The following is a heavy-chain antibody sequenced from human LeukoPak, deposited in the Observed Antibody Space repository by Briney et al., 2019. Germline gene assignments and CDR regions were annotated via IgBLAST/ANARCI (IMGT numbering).Heavy chain of an antibody. CDR2: IYFSGST. CDR1: GGSIRSHC. V-gene: IGHV4-59*11. D-gene: IGHD6-6*01. J-gene: IGHJ4*02. CDR3: ARGAAPHHSDY. Sequence: KPSETLSLTCTVSGGSIRSHCWSWVRQPPGKGLEWIGYIYFSGSTNYNPSLKSRVTISMGTSENQFSLKLSSVTAADTAVYYCARGAAPHHSDYWGQGTLVTVSS.